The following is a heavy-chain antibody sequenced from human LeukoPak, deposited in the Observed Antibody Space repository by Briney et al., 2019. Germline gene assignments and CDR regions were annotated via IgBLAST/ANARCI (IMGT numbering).Heavy chain of an antibody. CDR3: AKDVVANYYAYDGMDG. J-gene: IGHJ6*01. CDR2: TSFDDTYK. Sequence: GGPLRLSCSASGFNFSTYGMHWVRQAPGKGLEWVAVTSFDDTYKFYSDSVKGRFSISRDKSKNTLYLQMNRLSVDDTAIYFCAKDVVANYYAYDGMDGWRRGTTVTVSS. D-gene: IGHD2-15*01. V-gene: IGHV3-30*18. CDR1: GFNFSTYG.